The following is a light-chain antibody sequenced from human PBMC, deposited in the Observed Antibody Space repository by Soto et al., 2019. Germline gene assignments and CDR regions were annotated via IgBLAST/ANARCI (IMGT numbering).Light chain of an antibody. CDR2: GIY. CDR3: QQYNNWPPRT. CDR1: QSVSSN. J-gene: IGKJ1*01. Sequence: EVVMTQSPTILSVSPGERATLSYRASQSVSSNLAWYQQKPGQAPRLLMYGIYTRAPGIPARFSGSGSGTEFTLTISSLQSEDSAVYYCQQYNNWPPRTFGQGTKVEIK. V-gene: IGKV3D-15*01.